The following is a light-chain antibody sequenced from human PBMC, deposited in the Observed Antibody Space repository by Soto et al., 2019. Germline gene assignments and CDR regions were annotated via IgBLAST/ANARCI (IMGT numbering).Light chain of an antibody. V-gene: IGKV3-20*01. CDR1: QSVSSSY. CDR3: QQYSSSIT. J-gene: IGKJ5*01. Sequence: ELVLTQSPGSLSLSPGERATLSCRASQSVSSSYLAWYQQKPGQAPRLLICGASSRAPGTPDRFSGSGARTYFTLTISRLEHEDFAEYYRQQYSSSITFGQGTRLEIK. CDR2: GAS.